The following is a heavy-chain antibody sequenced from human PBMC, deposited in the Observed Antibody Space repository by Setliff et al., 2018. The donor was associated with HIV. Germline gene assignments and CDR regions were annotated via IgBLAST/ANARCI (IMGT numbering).Heavy chain of an antibody. D-gene: IGHD3-22*01. CDR2: INAGNGNT. CDR3: ARENYFDSSGYYPLDY. V-gene: IGHV1-3*01. CDR1: GYTFTSYT. Sequence: ASVKVSCKSSGYTFTSYTMHWVRQAPGQRLEWMGRINAGNGNTKYSQKFQGRVTITRDTSATTAYMELSSLRSEDTAVYYCARENYFDSSGYYPLDYWGQGTLVTVSS. J-gene: IGHJ4*02.